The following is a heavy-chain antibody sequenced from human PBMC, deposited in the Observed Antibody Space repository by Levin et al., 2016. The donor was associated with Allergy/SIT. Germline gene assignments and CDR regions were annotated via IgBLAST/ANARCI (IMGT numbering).Heavy chain of an antibody. V-gene: IGHV3-30*18. J-gene: IGHJ4*02. CDR2: ISFDGGNT. CDR3: AKASGSGWLNVHTVDY. Sequence: WIRQPPGKGLEWVAAISFDGGNTYYADSVQGRLTISRDNSMDTLSLQMNSLRADDTAVYYCAKASGSGWLNVHTVDYWGQGTLVTVSS. D-gene: IGHD6-13*01.